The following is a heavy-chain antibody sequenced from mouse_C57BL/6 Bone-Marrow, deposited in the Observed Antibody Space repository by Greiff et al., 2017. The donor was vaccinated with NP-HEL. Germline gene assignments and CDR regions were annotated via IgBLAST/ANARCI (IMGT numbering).Heavy chain of an antibody. CDR3: ARRWFGDY. CDR2: IYPRSGNT. Sequence: QVQLQQSGAELARPGASVKLSCKASGYTFTSYGISWVKQRTGQGLEWIGEIYPRSGNTYYNEKFKGKATLTADKSSSTAYMELRSLTSEDSAVYFCARRWFGDYWGKGTTLTVSS. J-gene: IGHJ2*01. CDR1: GYTFTSYG. V-gene: IGHV1-81*01. D-gene: IGHD1-1*02.